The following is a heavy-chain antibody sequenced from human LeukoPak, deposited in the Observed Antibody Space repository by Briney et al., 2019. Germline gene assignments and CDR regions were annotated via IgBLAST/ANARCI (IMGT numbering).Heavy chain of an antibody. CDR3: ARSRSPGYGGHEGIDP. J-gene: IGHJ5*02. V-gene: IGHV4-39*07. CDR2: FYYSGNT. D-gene: IGHD5-12*01. CDR1: GEEISSSNF. Sequence: SETLSLTCRASGEEISSSNFWGCIRPPPGEGLEWIGTFYYSGNTYYNPSLKSRFTISVDTSKNQFSLKVNSVTAADTAMYYCARSRSPGYGGHEGIDPWGQGILVTVSS.